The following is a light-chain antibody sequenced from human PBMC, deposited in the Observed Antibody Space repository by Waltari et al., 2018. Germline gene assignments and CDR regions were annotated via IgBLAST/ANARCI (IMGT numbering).Light chain of an antibody. Sequence: EIVMTQSPATLSVSPGERATLSCRASQSVSSNLAWYQQKPGQAPRLLIYGASTRATGIPVRFSGSGSGTEFTLNISSLQSEDFAVYYCQQYNNWPRTFGQGTKVEIK. V-gene: IGKV3-15*01. J-gene: IGKJ1*01. CDR3: QQYNNWPRT. CDR1: QSVSSN. CDR2: GAS.